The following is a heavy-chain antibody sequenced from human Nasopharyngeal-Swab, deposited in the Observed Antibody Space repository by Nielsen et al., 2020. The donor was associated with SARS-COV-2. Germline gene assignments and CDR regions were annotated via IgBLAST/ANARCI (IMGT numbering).Heavy chain of an antibody. J-gene: IGHJ3*01. CDR1: GFTFDDYA. Sequence: GGSLRLSCAASGFTFDDYAIHWARQAPGRGLEWVSGISWDSGNIGYADSVKGRFTISRGNAKNSLYLQMNSLRAEDTALYYCVKDNLLRAFDLWGQGTMVTVSS. CDR2: ISWDSGNI. V-gene: IGHV3-9*01. D-gene: IGHD2-15*01. CDR3: VKDNLLRAFDL.